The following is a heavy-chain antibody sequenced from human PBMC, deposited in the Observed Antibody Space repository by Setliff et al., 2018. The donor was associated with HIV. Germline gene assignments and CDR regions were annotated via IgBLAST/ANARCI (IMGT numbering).Heavy chain of an antibody. Sequence: PGGSLRLSCAASGFSFSQYGMHWVRQAPGKGLQWVAVMWYDGSKKYYADSVKGRFPISRDNSKNTLYLQMNSLGVEDTAVYYCARETTGWFGELAAAFDLWGQGTLVTVSS. J-gene: IGHJ3*01. CDR2: MWYDGSKK. CDR1: GFSFSQYG. V-gene: IGHV3-33*01. CDR3: ARETTGWFGELAAAFDL. D-gene: IGHD3-10*01.